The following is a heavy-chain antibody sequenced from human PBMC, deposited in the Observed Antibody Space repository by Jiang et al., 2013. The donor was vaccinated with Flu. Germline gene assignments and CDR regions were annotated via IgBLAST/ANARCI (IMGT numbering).Heavy chain of an antibody. D-gene: IGHD2-2*01. CDR2: ISAYNGNT. CDR3: ARECCSSTSCYYYYGMDV. V-gene: IGHV1-18*04. CDR1: GYTFTSYG. Sequence: GAEVKKPGASVKVSCKASGYTFTSYGISWVRQAPGQGLEWMGWISAYNGNTNYAQKFQGRVTMTRDTSISTAYMELSRLRSDDTAVYYCARECCSSTSCYYYYGMDVWGQGTTVTVSS. J-gene: IGHJ6*02.